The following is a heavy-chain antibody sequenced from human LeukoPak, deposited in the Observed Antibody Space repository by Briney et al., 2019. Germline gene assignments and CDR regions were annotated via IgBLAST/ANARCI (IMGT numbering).Heavy chain of an antibody. CDR3: SRSYYTTSWYYFDH. Sequence: GASVKVSCKASGYTFTSYGITWVRQAPGQGLEWMGWINANNGNTNYAQNLQGRVTMTSDTSTSTAYMEVRSLRSDDTAVYFCSRSYYTTSWYYFDHWGQGTLVTVSS. CDR1: GYTFTSYG. CDR2: INANNGNT. D-gene: IGHD2-8*01. V-gene: IGHV1-18*01. J-gene: IGHJ4*02.